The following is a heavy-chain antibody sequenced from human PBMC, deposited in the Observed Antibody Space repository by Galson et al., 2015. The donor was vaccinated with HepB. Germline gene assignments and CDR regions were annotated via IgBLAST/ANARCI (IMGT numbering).Heavy chain of an antibody. D-gene: IGHD5-12*01. CDR2: ISINSGNT. J-gene: IGHJ4*02. CDR3: YSGAIRHFDY. CDR1: GYSFTSNG. V-gene: IGHV1-18*04. Sequence: SVKVSCKASGYSFTSNGISWVRQAPGQGLEWLGWISINSGNTNYAQRLQGRVTLTRDTSTNTAYMELRRLRSDDAAVYYDYSGAIRHFDYWGQGTLVTVSA.